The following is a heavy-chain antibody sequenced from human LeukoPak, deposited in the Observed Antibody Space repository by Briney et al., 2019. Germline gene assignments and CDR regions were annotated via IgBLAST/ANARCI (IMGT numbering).Heavy chain of an antibody. CDR2: IYSGGST. Sequence: AGGSLRLSCAASGFTVSRNYMSWVRQAPGKGLEWVSVIYSGGSTYCADSVKGRFTISRDNSKNTLYLQMNSLRAEDTAVYYCARVDYYDFYFDYWGQGTLVTVS. CDR3: ARVDYYDFYFDY. V-gene: IGHV3-53*01. CDR1: GFTVSRNY. J-gene: IGHJ4*02. D-gene: IGHD3-22*01.